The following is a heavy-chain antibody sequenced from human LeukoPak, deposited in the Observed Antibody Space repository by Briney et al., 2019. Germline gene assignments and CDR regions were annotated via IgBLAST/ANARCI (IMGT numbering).Heavy chain of an antibody. CDR2: IYYSGST. CDR3: ARRLGSGSYFQFGGVDY. V-gene: IGHV4-39*01. D-gene: IGHD3-10*01. Sequence: SETLSLTCTVSGGSISSSSYYWGWIRQPPGKGLEWIGSIYYSGSTYYNPSLKSRVTISVDTSKNQFSLKLSSVTAADTAVYYCARRLGSGSYFQFGGVDYWGQGTLVTVSS. CDR1: GGSISSSSYY. J-gene: IGHJ4*02.